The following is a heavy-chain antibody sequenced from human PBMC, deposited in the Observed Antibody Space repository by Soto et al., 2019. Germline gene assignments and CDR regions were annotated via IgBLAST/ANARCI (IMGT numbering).Heavy chain of an antibody. CDR1: GFILSDGA. J-gene: IGHJ6*03. CDR3: ARDLSWGSNWYYYMDV. Sequence: EVQLVESGGGLVQPGGPLRLSCATSGFILSDGARNWVRQAQGKGLEWVSYISSSSSVIDYADSVKGRFTVSRDNARNSLYLQMNSLRAEDTAVYYCARDLSWGSNWYYYMDVWGKGTTVTVSS. CDR2: ISSSSSVI. V-gene: IGHV3-48*01. D-gene: IGHD7-27*01.